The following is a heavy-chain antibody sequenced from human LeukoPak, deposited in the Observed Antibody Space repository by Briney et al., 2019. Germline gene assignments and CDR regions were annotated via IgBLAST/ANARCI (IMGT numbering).Heavy chain of an antibody. CDR3: ARRQTYYYDSSGS. Sequence: SETLSLTCTVSGGSISSYYWSWIRQPPGKGLEWIGEINHSGSTNYNPSLKSRVTISVDTSKNQFSLKLSSVTAADTAVYYCARRQTYYYDSSGSWGQGTLVTVSS. D-gene: IGHD3-22*01. CDR1: GGSISSYY. J-gene: IGHJ5*02. CDR2: INHSGST. V-gene: IGHV4-34*01.